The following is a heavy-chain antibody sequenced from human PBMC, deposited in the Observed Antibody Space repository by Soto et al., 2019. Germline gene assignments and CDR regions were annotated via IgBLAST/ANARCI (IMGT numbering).Heavy chain of an antibody. V-gene: IGHV4-59*01. CDR3: ARFPTNWFDP. J-gene: IGHJ5*02. Sequence: SETLSLTCTVSGGSISSYYWSWIRQPPGKGLEWIGYIYYSGSTNYNPSLKSRVTISVDTSKNQFSLKLSSVTAADTAAYYCARFPTNWFDPWGQGTLGTVSS. CDR1: GGSISSYY. CDR2: IYYSGST.